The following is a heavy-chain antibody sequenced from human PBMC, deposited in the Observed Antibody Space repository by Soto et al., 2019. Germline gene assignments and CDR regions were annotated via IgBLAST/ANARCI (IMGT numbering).Heavy chain of an antibody. CDR3: ARQGEITIFGCTTGSHNWFDP. J-gene: IGHJ5*02. V-gene: IGHV1-18*01. Sequence: ASVKVSCKASGYTFTSYGISWVRQAPGQGLEWMGWISAYNGNTNYAQKLQGRVTMTTDTSTSTAYMELRSLRSDDTAVYYCARQGEITIFGCTTGSHNWFDPGGQGTLVTVS. CDR1: GYTFTSYG. CDR2: ISAYNGNT. D-gene: IGHD3-3*01.